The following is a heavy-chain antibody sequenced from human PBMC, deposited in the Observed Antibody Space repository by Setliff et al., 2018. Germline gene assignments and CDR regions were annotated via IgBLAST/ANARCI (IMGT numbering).Heavy chain of an antibody. V-gene: IGHV4-61*02. D-gene: IGHD1-26*01. CDR2: LHTSGTT. J-gene: IGHJ4*02. CDR1: GGSIDSGDYY. Sequence: PSETLSLTCTVSGGSIDSGDYYWNWIRQPPGKGLEWIGRLHTSGTTVYNPSLKGRVTISADTSTNHFSLKLTSVTAADTAVYYCARDNTIVGATDYWGQGALVTVSS. CDR3: ARDNTIVGATDY.